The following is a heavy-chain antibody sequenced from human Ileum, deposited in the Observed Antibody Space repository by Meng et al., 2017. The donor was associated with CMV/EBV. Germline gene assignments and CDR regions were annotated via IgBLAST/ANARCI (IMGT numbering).Heavy chain of an antibody. Sequence: SGFTLSSYAMSWVREAPGKGLEWVSAISGSGGSTYYADSVKGRFTISRDNSKNTLYLQMNSLRAEDTAVYYCAKGVVIASHWYFDLWGRGTLVTVSS. CDR3: AKGVVIASHWYFDL. V-gene: IGHV3-23*01. D-gene: IGHD2-21*01. CDR1: GFTLSSYA. J-gene: IGHJ2*01. CDR2: ISGSGGST.